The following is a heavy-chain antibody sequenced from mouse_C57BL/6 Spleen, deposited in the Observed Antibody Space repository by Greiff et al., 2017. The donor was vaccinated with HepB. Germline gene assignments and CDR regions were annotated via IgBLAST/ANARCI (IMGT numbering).Heavy chain of an antibody. CDR2: ISGGGGNT. V-gene: IGHV5-9*01. D-gene: IGHD2-3*01. CDR1: GFTFSSYT. Sequence: EVKLMESGGGLVKPGGSLKLSCAASGFTFSSYTMSWVRQTPEKRLEWVATISGGGGNTYYPDSVKGRFTISRDNAKNTLYLQMSSLRSEDTALYYCARHDGYLYYYAMDYWGQGTSVTVSS. J-gene: IGHJ4*01. CDR3: ARHDGYLYYYAMDY.